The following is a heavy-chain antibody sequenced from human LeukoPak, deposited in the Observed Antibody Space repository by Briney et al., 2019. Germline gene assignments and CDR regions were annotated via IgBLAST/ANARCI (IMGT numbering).Heavy chain of an antibody. D-gene: IGHD3-22*01. CDR2: IAPGGVTT. V-gene: IGHV3-23*01. Sequence: PGRCLRPSCAASGFTFTSYAMSWVRPAPGNWLEWVTFIAPGGVTTSYADSVKGRFNISRDNPRKTLYMQMNSLRDEDTALYYCAIMHGYYDGSGYWVQWGQGALVTVSS. J-gene: IGHJ4*02. CDR1: GFTFTSYA. CDR3: AIMHGYYDGSGYWVQ.